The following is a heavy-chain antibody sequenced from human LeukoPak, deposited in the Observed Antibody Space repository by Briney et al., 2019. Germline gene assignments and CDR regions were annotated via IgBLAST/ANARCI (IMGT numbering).Heavy chain of an antibody. CDR1: GFTFSSYA. J-gene: IGHJ3*02. V-gene: IGHV3-23*01. CDR3: AKFLHYFLDAFDI. Sequence: EGSLRLSCAASGFTFSSYAMSWVRQAPGKGLEWVSAISGSGGSTYYADSVKGRFTISRDNSKNTLYLQMNSLRAEDTAVYYCAKFLHYFLDAFDIWGQGTMVTVSS. D-gene: IGHD2/OR15-2a*01. CDR2: ISGSGGST.